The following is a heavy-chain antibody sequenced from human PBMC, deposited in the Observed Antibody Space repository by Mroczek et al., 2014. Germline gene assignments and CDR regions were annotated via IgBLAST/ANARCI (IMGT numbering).Heavy chain of an antibody. D-gene: IGHD3-3*01. CDR3: ASQPLTIFGVVTAPLGY. CDR2: IIPIFGTA. V-gene: IGHV1-69*01. CDR1: GGTFSSYA. Sequence: QVQLVQSGAEVKKPGSSVKVSCKASGGTFSSYAISWVRQAPGQGLEWMGGIIPIFGTANYAQKFQGRVTITADESMSTAYMELSSLRSEDTAVYYCASQPLTIFGVVTAPLGYWGQGTLVTVSS. J-gene: IGHJ4*02.